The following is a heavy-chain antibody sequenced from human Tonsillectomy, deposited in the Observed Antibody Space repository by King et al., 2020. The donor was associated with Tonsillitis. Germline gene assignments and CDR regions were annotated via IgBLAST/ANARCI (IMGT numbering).Heavy chain of an antibody. D-gene: IGHD3-22*01. CDR2: ISSSSSYI. Sequence: QLVQSGGGLVKPGGSLRLSCAASGFTFSSYSMNWVRQAPGNGLEWVSSISSSSSYIYYEDSVKGRFTISRDNAKNSLYLQMNSLSAEDTAVYYCARDLVYYYDSSGYHEADAFDIWGQGTMVTVSS. J-gene: IGHJ3*02. V-gene: IGHV3-21*01. CDR1: GFTFSSYS. CDR3: ARDLVYYYDSSGYHEADAFDI.